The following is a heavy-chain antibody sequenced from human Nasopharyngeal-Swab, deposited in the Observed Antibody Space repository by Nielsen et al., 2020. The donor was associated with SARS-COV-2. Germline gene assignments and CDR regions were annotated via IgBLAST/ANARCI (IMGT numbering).Heavy chain of an antibody. J-gene: IGHJ5*02. D-gene: IGHD3-16*02. V-gene: IGHV5-10-1*01. CDR1: GYSFTSYW. CDR2: IAPSDSYT. Sequence: GESLKISCKGSGYSFTSYWLSWVRQMPGKGLECMGRIAPSDSYTNYSPSFQGHVTISADKSISTAYLQWSSLKASDTAMYYCARHGGDDDVWGSYHTGWFDPWGQGTLVTVSS. CDR3: ARHGGDDDVWGSYHTGWFDP.